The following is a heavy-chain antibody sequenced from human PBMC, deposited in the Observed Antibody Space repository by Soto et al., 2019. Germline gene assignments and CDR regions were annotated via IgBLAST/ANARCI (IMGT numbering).Heavy chain of an antibody. V-gene: IGHV3-23*01. CDR2: ISGSGGST. J-gene: IGHJ4*02. D-gene: IGHD3-22*01. Sequence: GGSLRLSCAASGFTFSSYAMSWVRQAPGKGLEWVSAISGSGGSTYYAESVKGRFTISRDNSKNTLYLQMNSLRAEDTAVYYCAREGLVTMIVVVITGGEGYSDYWGQGTLVTVSS. CDR3: AREGLVTMIVVVITGGEGYSDY. CDR1: GFTFSSYA.